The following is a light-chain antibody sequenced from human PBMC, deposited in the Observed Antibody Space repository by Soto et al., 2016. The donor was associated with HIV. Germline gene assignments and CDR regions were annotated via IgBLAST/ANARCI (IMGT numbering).Light chain of an antibody. CDR3: QVWDRSRDHPNWV. CDR1: NIGGKS. CDR2: DDS. Sequence: SYELTQPTSVAVAPGKTATITCGGNNIGGKSVHWYQQKAGQAPVLVVYDDSDRRSGIPERFSGSNSGNTATLTISRVEAGDEADYFCQVWDRSRDHPNWVFGGGTKLTIL. J-gene: IGLJ3*02. V-gene: IGLV3-21*03.